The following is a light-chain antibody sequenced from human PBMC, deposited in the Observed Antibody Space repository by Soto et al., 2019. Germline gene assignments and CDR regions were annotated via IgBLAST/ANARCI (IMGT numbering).Light chain of an antibody. CDR1: RGDVGAYNL. CDR3: NSYTTSSTLV. V-gene: IGLV2-14*02. CDR2: AVT. Sequence: QSVLTQPASVSGSPGQSITISCTGTRGDVGAYNLVSWYQQHPGKAPKLMIYAVTNRPSGISNRFSGSQSGNTASLTISGVQAEDEADYYCNSYTTSSTLVFGTGTKV. J-gene: IGLJ1*01.